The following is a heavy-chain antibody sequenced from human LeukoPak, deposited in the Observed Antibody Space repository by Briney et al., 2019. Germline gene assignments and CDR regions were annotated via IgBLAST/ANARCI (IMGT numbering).Heavy chain of an antibody. V-gene: IGHV3-43*02. D-gene: IGHD6-19*01. Sequence: GGPQRLPCAASGYPLDQYAMHWVRHSPGKGLEWVSLISGDGGSTYRAHSVKGRFTLSRDNRKNSLSLQMNTLRTQDTALYYCAKDTDSSGWYGRDYWGQGTLVTVSS. CDR1: GYPLDQYA. J-gene: IGHJ4*02. CDR2: ISGDGGST. CDR3: AKDTDSSGWYGRDY.